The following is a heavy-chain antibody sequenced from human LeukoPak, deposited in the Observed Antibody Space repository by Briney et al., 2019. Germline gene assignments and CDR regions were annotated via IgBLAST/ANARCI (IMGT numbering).Heavy chain of an antibody. CDR1: GYTFTSFH. V-gene: IGHV1-46*01. CDR2: INPSGGGT. CDR3: ARAPHSSAGDNFDC. J-gene: IGHJ4*02. Sequence: GASVKVSCKASGYTFTSFHMHWVRQAPGQGLEWMGIINPSGGGTSYPQKFQGRVTMTRDTSTSTVYMELSSLRSEDTAVYYCARAPHSSAGDNFDCWGQGTLVTVSS. D-gene: IGHD2-15*01.